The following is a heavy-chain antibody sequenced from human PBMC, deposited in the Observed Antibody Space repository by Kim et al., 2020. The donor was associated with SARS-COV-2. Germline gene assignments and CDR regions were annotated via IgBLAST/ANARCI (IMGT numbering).Heavy chain of an antibody. CDR1: GFTFSSYA. D-gene: IGHD3-10*01. CDR2: ISYDGSNK. J-gene: IGHJ6*04. V-gene: IGHV3-30*04. CDR3: ARDTSGNYYYGMDV. Sequence: GGSLRLSCAASGFTFSSYAMHWVRQAPGKGLEWVAVISYDGSNKYYADSVKGRFTISRDNSKNTLYLQMNSLRAEDTAVYYCARDTSGNYYYGMDVWGEGNPGTVPS.